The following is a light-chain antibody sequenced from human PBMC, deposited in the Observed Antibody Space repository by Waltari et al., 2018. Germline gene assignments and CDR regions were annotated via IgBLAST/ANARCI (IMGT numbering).Light chain of an antibody. J-gene: IGLJ2*01. V-gene: IGLV3-21*03. CDR3: QVWDSNSDHVVV. Sequence: SYTLTQPPAVSVAPGKTATITCGGNQIGNKRVHWYQRKPGQAPVLVVSDDDDRPSGIPERFSGSNSWSTATLTISRVEAGDEADYFCQVWDSNSDHVVVFGGGTKLTVL. CDR1: QIGNKR. CDR2: DDD.